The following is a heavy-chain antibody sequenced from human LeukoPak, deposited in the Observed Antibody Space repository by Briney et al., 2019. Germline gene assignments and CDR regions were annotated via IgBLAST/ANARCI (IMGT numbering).Heavy chain of an antibody. J-gene: IGHJ4*02. V-gene: IGHV3-53*01. Sequence: PGGSLRLSCAASGFIVSSNYMTWVRQAPGKGLEWVSIIYRGGSTSYSDSVKGRFTISRDNSKNTLYLQMNSLRAEDTAIYSCAKDSGTYYKAFDYWGQGTLVTVSS. CDR2: IYRGGST. CDR1: GFIVSSNY. CDR3: AKDSGTYYKAFDY. D-gene: IGHD1-26*01.